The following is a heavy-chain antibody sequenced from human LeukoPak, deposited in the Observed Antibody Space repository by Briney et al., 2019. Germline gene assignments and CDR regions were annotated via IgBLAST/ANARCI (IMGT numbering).Heavy chain of an antibody. V-gene: IGHV1-69*13. D-gene: IGHD2-15*01. Sequence: VASVRVSSKAPGGTFTIYAISCVRQAPGQGLEWRGGIIPIFGTANYAQKFQGRVTITADESTSTAYMELSSLRSEDTAVYYCARACSGGSCYSSFDYWGQGTLVTVSS. J-gene: IGHJ4*02. CDR3: ARACSGGSCYSSFDY. CDR1: GGTFTIYA. CDR2: IIPIFGTA.